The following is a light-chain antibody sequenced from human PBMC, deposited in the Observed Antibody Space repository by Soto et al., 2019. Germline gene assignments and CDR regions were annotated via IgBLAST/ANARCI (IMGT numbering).Light chain of an antibody. CDR1: QYINTR. V-gene: IGKV3-20*01. CDR2: QTS. J-gene: IGKJ1*01. CDR3: QQYDISPWT. Sequence: EIVLTQSPATLSSFPGDRVTLSCRASQYINTRLAWYQHRPGQAPRLLIYQTSIRAAGIPARFSASGSGTDFTLTIIRLEPEDFAVYYCQQYDISPWTFGQGTKVDIK.